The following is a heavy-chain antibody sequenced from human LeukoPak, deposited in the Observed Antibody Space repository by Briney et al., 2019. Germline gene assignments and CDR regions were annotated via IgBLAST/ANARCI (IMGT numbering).Heavy chain of an antibody. CDR2: INPNSGGT. CDR3: ATGDPEYGYL. CDR1: GYTFTGYY. Sequence: ASVTVSFTASGYTFTGYYMHWVRQAPGQGLEWVGWINPNSGGTNYSQKFQGRVTMTRDTSISTAYMELSRLRSDDTAVYYCATGDPEYGYLWGQGTLVTVSS. V-gene: IGHV1-2*02. J-gene: IGHJ4*02. D-gene: IGHD4-17*01.